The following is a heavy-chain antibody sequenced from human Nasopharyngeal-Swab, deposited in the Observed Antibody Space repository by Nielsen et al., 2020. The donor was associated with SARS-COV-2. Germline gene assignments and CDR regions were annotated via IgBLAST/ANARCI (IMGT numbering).Heavy chain of an antibody. D-gene: IGHD3-10*01. J-gene: IGHJ4*02. CDR3: ARDSGSYSDY. CDR1: GFTFSSYW. V-gene: IGHV3-7*01. CDR2: IKQDGSET. Sequence: GESLKISCAASGFTFSSYWMSWVRQAPGKGLEWVANIKQDGSETYYVDSVKGRFTISRDNAKNSLYLQMNSLRAEDTAVYYCARDSGSYSDYWGQGTLVTVSS.